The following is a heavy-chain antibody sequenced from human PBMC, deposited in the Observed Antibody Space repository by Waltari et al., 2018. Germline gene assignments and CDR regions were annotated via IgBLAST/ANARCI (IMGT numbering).Heavy chain of an antibody. Sequence: QVQLQESGPGLVKPSQTLSLTCTVSGGSISSGSYYWSWIRQPAGKGLEWIGRIYTSGSTTYNPSLQSRVTISVDTSKNQFSLKLSSVTAADTAVYYCAREIAVSYPGILSPRWFDPWGQGTLVTVSS. CDR1: GGSISSGSYY. CDR2: IYTSGST. CDR3: AREIAVSYPGILSPRWFDP. V-gene: IGHV4-61*02. D-gene: IGHD6-19*01. J-gene: IGHJ5*02.